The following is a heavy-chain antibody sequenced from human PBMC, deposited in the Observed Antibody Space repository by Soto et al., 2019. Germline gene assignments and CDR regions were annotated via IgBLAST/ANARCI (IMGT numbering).Heavy chain of an antibody. D-gene: IGHD3-3*01. Sequence: PGGSLRLSCAASGFTFSSYSMNWVRQAPGKGLEWVSYISSSSSTIYYADSVKGRFTISRDNAKNSLYLQMNSLRDEDTAVYYCARDANGVTIFGLVTEPRYYYYVMDFRGQGSTVTGSS. CDR3: ARDANGVTIFGLVTEPRYYYYVMDF. CDR1: GFTFSSYS. V-gene: IGHV3-48*02. CDR2: ISSSSSTI. J-gene: IGHJ6*02.